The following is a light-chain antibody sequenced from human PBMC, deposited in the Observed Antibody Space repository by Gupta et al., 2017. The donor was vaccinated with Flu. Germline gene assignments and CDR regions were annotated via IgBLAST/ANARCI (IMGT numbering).Light chain of an antibody. Sequence: EIVMTQSPATLSVSPGERATLSCRASQSVSSNLAWYQQKPGQAPRLLIYGASTRATGIPARFSGSGSGTELTLTISSLQSEDFAGYYCQQYNNWPPLTFGQGTRLEIK. J-gene: IGKJ5*01. CDR1: QSVSSN. V-gene: IGKV3-15*01. CDR2: GAS. CDR3: QQYNNWPPLT.